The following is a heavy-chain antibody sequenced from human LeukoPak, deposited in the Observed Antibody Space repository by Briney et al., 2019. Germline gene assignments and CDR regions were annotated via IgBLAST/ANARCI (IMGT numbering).Heavy chain of an antibody. Sequence: SETLSLTCTVSGGSISSSSYYWGWIRQPPGKGLEWIGSIYYSGSTYCNPSLKSRVTISVDTSKNQFSLKLSSVTAADTAVYYCARALARGLVLHNYYYMDVWGKGTTVTVSS. V-gene: IGHV4-39*07. CDR2: IYYSGST. CDR3: ARALARGLVLHNYYYMDV. D-gene: IGHD6-19*01. CDR1: GGSISSSSYY. J-gene: IGHJ6*03.